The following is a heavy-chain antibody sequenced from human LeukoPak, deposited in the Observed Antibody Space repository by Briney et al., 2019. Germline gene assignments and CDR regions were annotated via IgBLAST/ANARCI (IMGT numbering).Heavy chain of an antibody. CDR1: VGSFSGYY. CDR2: INHSGST. Sequence: SETLSLTCAVSVGSFSGYYWSWIRPPPGKGLEWIGEINHSGSTNYNPSLKSRVTISVDTSKNQFSLKLSSVTAADTAVYYCARSLTLGGYYGSGSYYNTLHFDYWGQGTLVTVSS. V-gene: IGHV4-34*01. CDR3: ARSLTLGGYYGSGSYYNTLHFDY. J-gene: IGHJ4*02. D-gene: IGHD3-10*01.